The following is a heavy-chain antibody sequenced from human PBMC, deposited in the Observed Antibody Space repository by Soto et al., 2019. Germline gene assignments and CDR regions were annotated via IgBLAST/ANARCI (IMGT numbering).Heavy chain of an antibody. CDR1: GGSFSGYY. CDR3: ARGDAAAGTGYYYYYGMDV. CDR2: INDSGST. D-gene: IGHD6-13*01. J-gene: IGHJ6*02. Sequence: SETQSLTCAVYGGSFSGYYWSWIRQPPGKGLEWIGEINDSGSTNYNPSLKSRVTISVDTSKNQFSLKLSSVTAADTAVYYCARGDAAAGTGYYYYYGMDVWGQGTTVTVSS. V-gene: IGHV4-34*01.